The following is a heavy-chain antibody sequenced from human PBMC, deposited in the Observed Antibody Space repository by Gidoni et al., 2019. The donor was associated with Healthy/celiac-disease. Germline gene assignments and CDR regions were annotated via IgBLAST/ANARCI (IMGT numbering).Heavy chain of an antibody. CDR3: ARDGVGGSLLGFDY. Sequence: QAQLVQSGAEVNKPGSSVKVSCKASGVTSRSYAISWARKAPGQGLEWLGGIIPIFSTTNNEQKFQGRVRITADESTRAAYMELSSLRSEEKAVYYCARDGVGGSLLGFDYWGQGTLVTVSS. V-gene: IGHV1-69*01. J-gene: IGHJ4*02. D-gene: IGHD1-26*01. CDR1: GVTSRSYA. CDR2: IIPIFSTT.